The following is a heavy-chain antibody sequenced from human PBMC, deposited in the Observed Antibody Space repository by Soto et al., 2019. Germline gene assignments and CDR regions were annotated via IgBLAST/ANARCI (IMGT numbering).Heavy chain of an antibody. J-gene: IGHJ6*02. CDR2: IIPIFGTA. V-gene: IGHV1-69*13. D-gene: IGHD2-2*01. CDR1: GGTFSSYA. CDR3: ARDRRGKDIVVVPALQKTYGMDV. Sequence: SVKVSCKASGGTFSSYAISWVRQAPGQGLEWMGGIIPIFGTANYAQKFQGRVTITADESTSTAYMELSSLRSEYTAVYYCARDRRGKDIVVVPALQKTYGMDVWGQGTTVTVSS.